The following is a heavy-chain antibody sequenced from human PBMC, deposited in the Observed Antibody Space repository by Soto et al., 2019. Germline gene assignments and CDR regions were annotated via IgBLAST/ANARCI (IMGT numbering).Heavy chain of an antibody. Sequence: GGSLRLSCAASGFTFSSYWMHWVRQAPGKGLVWVSRINSDGSSTSYADSVKGRFTISRDNAKNTLYLQMNSLRAEDTAVYYCARDYSSSWYDVYYYYYGMDVWGQGTTVTVSS. CDR1: GFTFSSYW. CDR3: ARDYSSSWYDVYYYYYGMDV. J-gene: IGHJ6*02. CDR2: INSDGSST. V-gene: IGHV3-74*01. D-gene: IGHD6-13*01.